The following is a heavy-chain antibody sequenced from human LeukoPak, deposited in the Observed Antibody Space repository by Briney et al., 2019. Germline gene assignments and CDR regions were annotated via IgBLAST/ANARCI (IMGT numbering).Heavy chain of an antibody. CDR2: ISGGGGST. V-gene: IGHV3-23*01. J-gene: IGHJ4*02. CDR3: AKSSYYDSSGYYREYYFDH. D-gene: IGHD3-22*01. Sequence: PGGSLRLSCVASGFTFSDYVIHWVRQAPGKGLEWVSSISGGGGSTNSADSVRGRFTISRDNSKNTLYLQMNRLRAEDTAVYYCAKSSYYDSSGYYREYYFDHWGQGTLVTVSS. CDR1: GFTFSDYV.